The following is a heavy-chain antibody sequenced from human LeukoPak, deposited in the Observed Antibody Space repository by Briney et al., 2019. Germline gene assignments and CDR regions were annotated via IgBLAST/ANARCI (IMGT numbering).Heavy chain of an antibody. CDR1: GGSISSGGYY. CDR2: IYYSGST. V-gene: IGHV4-31*03. D-gene: IGHD5-24*01. Sequence: SQTLSLACTVSGGSISSGGYYWSWIRQHPGKGLEWIGYIYYSGSTYYNPSLKSRVTISVDTSKNQFSLKLSSVTAADTAVYYCARDGRENWFDPWGQGTLVTVSS. J-gene: IGHJ5*02. CDR3: ARDGRENWFDP.